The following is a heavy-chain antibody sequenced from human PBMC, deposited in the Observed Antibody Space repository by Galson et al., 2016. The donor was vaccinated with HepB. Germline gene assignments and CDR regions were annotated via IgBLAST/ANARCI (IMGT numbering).Heavy chain of an antibody. CDR2: ITSGGST. V-gene: IGHV3-23*01. Sequence: SLRLSCAASGFTFSSYAMTWVRQAPGKGLEWVSVITSGGSTYYADSVKGRFTISRDNAKNSLYLQMNSLRDEDTAAYYCATMDYNANSAYWGQGTLVTVSS. D-gene: IGHD4-11*01. CDR1: GFTFSSYA. CDR3: ATMDYNANSAY. J-gene: IGHJ4*02.